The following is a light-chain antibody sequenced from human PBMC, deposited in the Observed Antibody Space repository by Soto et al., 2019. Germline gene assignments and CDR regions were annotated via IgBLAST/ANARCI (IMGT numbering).Light chain of an antibody. CDR3: QQYYSTPWT. V-gene: IGKV4-1*01. CDR2: WAS. Sequence: DIVMTQSPDSLAVSLGERGTINCKSSQSVLYSSNNNNYLAGYQQKPGQPPKLLIYWASTRECAVPDRFSGSGSGTDFTLTISSLQAADVAVYYCQQYYSTPWTFGQGTKVDIK. J-gene: IGKJ1*01. CDR1: QSVLYSSNNNNY.